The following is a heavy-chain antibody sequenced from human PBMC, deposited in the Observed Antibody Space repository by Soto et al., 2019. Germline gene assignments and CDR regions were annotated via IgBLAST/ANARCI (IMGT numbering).Heavy chain of an antibody. D-gene: IGHD3-9*01. J-gene: IGHJ6*02. CDR2: INPNRGGT. CDR3: ARVGYDILHGMDV. V-gene: IGHV1-2*02. CDR1: GYTFTGYY. Sequence: QVQLVQSGAEVKKPGASVKVSCKASGYTFTGYYMHWVRQAPGQGLEWMGWINPNRGGTNYAQKFQGRVTMTRDPSISTAYMELSRLRSDDTAVYYCARVGYDILHGMDVWGQGTTVTVSS.